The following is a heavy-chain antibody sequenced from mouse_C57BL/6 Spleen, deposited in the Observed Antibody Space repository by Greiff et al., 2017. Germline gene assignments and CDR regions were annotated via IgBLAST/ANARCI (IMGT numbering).Heavy chain of an antibody. CDR2: INPSNGGT. D-gene: IGHD4-1*01. Sequence: QVHVKQPGTELVKPGASVKLSCKASGYTFTSYWMHWVKQRPGQGLEWIGNINPSNGGTNYNEKFKSKATLTVDKSSSTAYMQLSSLTSEDSAVYYCAREGLTGYYYAMDYWGQGTAVTVSS. CDR1: GYTFTSYW. CDR3: AREGLTGYYYAMDY. V-gene: IGHV1-53*01. J-gene: IGHJ4*01.